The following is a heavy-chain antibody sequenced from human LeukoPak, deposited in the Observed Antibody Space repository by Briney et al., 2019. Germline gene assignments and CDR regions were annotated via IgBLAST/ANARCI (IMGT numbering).Heavy chain of an antibody. Sequence: ASVTVSCKASGYTFTSYYMHWVRQAPGQELEWMGIINPSGGSTSYAQKFQGRVTMTRDMSTSTVYMELSSLRSEDTAVYYCATLCSGGSCYIDYWGQGTLVTVSS. CDR1: GYTFTSYY. D-gene: IGHD2-15*01. V-gene: IGHV1-46*01. CDR2: INPSGGST. J-gene: IGHJ4*02. CDR3: ATLCSGGSCYIDY.